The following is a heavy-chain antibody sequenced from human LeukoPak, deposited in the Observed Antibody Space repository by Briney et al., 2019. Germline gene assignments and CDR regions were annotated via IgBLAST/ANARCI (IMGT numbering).Heavy chain of an antibody. CDR2: IYHGGSS. CDR3: ARGEQHGSGTVHFDY. J-gene: IGHJ4*02. CDR1: GGSISSSNW. V-gene: IGHV4-4*02. Sequence: PSGTLSLTCAVSGGSISSSNWWSWVRQPPGQGLEWIGEIYHGGSSNYNPSLKSRLTMSVDRSRNQFSLRLTSVTAADTAVYYCARGEQHGSGTVHFDYWGQGTLVTVSS. D-gene: IGHD3-10*01.